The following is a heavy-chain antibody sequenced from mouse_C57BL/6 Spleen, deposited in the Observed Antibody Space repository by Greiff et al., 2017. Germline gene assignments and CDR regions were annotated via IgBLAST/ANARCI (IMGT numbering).Heavy chain of an antibody. CDR2: IRSGGST. Sequence: VHLVESGPGLVQPSQSLSITCTVSGFSLTSYGVHWVRQSPGKGLEWLGLIRSGGSTDYNAAFISRLSSSNDNSKSQVCFNMKRLQADDTAIYYCARHDYDPAWFAYWGQGTLVTVSA. J-gene: IGHJ3*01. V-gene: IGHV2-2*01. CDR1: GFSLTSYG. D-gene: IGHD2-4*01. CDR3: ARHDYDPAWFAY.